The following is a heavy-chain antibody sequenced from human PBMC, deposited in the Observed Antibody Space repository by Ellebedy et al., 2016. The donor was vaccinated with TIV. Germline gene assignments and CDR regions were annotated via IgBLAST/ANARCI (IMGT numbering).Heavy chain of an antibody. J-gene: IGHJ4*02. Sequence: AASVKVSCKASGYTFTSYYMHWVRQAPAQGLEWMGIINPSGCSTSYAQKFQGRVTMTRDTSTSTVYMELSSLRSEDTAVYYCAREEDIVVVPAAMDYWGQGTLVTVSS. D-gene: IGHD2-2*01. CDR1: GYTFTSYY. V-gene: IGHV1-46*01. CDR2: INPSGCST. CDR3: AREEDIVVVPAAMDY.